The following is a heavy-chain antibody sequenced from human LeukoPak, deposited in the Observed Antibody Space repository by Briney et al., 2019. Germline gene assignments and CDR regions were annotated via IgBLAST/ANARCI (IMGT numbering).Heavy chain of an antibody. CDR3: ARWEVRLNAFEM. V-gene: IGHV4-59*11. D-gene: IGHD3-10*01. CDR1: GASINSHY. CDR2: IHHSGNT. J-gene: IGHJ3*02. Sequence: SETLSLTCTVSGASINSHYWSWIRQPPGKGLEWIGYIHHSGNTLYNPSLKSRVTTSVDMSKNQFSLSLSSVTAADTAVYYCARWEVRLNAFEMWGQGTMVTVSS.